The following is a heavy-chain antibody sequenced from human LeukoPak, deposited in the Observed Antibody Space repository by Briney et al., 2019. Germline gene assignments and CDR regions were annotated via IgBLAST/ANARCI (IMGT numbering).Heavy chain of an antibody. D-gene: IGHD6-19*01. CDR1: GFTFNRNA. V-gene: IGHV3-23*01. CDR2: IGGSGDKT. CDR3: VRRGDASSGWGDHDY. J-gene: IGHJ4*02. Sequence: GGSLRLSCAASGFTFNRNAINWVRQAPGKGLEWVSTIGGSGDKTFYADSVKGRFTISRDNSKNMLRLQMSSLTGEDTALYYCVRRGDASSGWGDHDYWGQGALVTVSS.